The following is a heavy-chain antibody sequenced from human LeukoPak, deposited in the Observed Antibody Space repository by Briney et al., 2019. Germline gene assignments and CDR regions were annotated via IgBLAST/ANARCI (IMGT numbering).Heavy chain of an antibody. CDR1: GFTFSSYW. CDR2: INSDGSST. V-gene: IGHV3-74*01. D-gene: IGHD6-13*01. Sequence: GGSLRLFCAASGFTFSSYWMHWVRQAPGKGLVWVSRINSDGSSTSYADSVKGRFTISRDNAKNTLYLQMNSLRAEDTAVYYCARRYSSSLPDYWGQGTLVTVSS. CDR3: ARRYSSSLPDY. J-gene: IGHJ4*02.